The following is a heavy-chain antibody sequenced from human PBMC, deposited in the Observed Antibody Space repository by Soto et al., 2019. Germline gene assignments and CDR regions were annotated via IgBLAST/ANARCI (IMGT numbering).Heavy chain of an antibody. CDR1: GGTFSSYA. J-gene: IGHJ6*02. D-gene: IGHD4-17*01. Sequence: SVKVSCKASGGTFSSYAISWVRQAPGQGLEWMGGIIPIFGTANYAQKFQGRVTITADESTSTAYMELSSLRSEDTAVYYCARERTTVKGYYYGMDVWGQGTTVTVSS. V-gene: IGHV1-69*13. CDR3: ARERTTVKGYYYGMDV. CDR2: IIPIFGTA.